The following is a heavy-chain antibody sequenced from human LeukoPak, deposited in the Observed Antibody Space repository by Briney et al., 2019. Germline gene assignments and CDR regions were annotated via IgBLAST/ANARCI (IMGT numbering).Heavy chain of an antibody. Sequence: ASVKVSCKASGYTFTGYYMRWVRQAPGQGLEYMGWIDTKTGNPTYAQGFTGRFVFSLDTSVSTAYLQISSLKAEDTAVYYCAIHPSDSSGYFSYWGQGALVTVSS. V-gene: IGHV7-4-1*02. D-gene: IGHD3-22*01. CDR3: AIHPSDSSGYFSY. CDR2: IDTKTGNP. CDR1: GYTFTGYY. J-gene: IGHJ4*02.